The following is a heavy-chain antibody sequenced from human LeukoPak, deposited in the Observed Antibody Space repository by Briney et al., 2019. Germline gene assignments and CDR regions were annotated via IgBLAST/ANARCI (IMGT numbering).Heavy chain of an antibody. J-gene: IGHJ4*02. CDR3: VREGEWALPFDY. D-gene: IGHD3-16*01. Sequence: SETLSLTCTVSGGSISTTSYFWGWIRQPPGKGLEWIGSIYYSGSTYYNPSLKSRVTISVDTSKNQFSLKPSSVIAADTAVYFCVREGEWALPFDYRGQGTLVTVSS. CDR2: IYYSGST. CDR1: GGSISTTSYF. V-gene: IGHV4-39*01.